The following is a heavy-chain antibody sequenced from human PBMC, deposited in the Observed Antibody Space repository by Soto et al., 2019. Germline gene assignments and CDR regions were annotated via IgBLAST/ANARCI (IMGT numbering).Heavy chain of an antibody. CDR2: IWYDGSNK. Sequence: PGGSLRLSCAASGFTFSSYGMHWVRQAPGKGLEWVAVIWYDGSNKYYADSVKGRFTISRDNSKNTLYLQMNSLRAEDTAVYYCARDHYRSGSEPASFDYWGQGTLVTVSS. D-gene: IGHD3-10*01. CDR1: GFTFSSYG. CDR3: ARDHYRSGSEPASFDY. V-gene: IGHV3-33*01. J-gene: IGHJ4*02.